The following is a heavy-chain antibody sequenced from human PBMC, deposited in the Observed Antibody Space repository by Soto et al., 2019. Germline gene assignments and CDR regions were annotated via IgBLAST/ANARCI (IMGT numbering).Heavy chain of an antibody. Sequence: GASVKVSCKTSGYTFSSFGVSWVRQAPGQGLEWMGWISPYNGNRNYAQNLQGRVTMTTDTSTSTAYMELRSLRSDDTAMYYCARDRIAAAGPFDYWGQGTLVTVS. J-gene: IGHJ4*02. CDR2: ISPYNGNR. CDR1: GYTFSSFG. CDR3: ARDRIAAAGPFDY. V-gene: IGHV1-18*04. D-gene: IGHD6-13*01.